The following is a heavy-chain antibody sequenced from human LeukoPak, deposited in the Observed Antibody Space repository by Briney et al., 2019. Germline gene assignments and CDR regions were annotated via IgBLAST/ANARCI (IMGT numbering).Heavy chain of an antibody. CDR3: ARGPPEYGSGSKGFDP. CDR1: GGFFSGYY. Sequence: SETLSLTCAVYGGFFSGYYWSWIRQPPGKGLEWIGEINHSGSTNYNPSLKSRVTISVDTSKNQFSLKLSSVTAADTAVYYCARGPPEYGSGSKGFDPWGQGTLVTVSS. D-gene: IGHD3-10*01. V-gene: IGHV4-34*01. CDR2: INHSGST. J-gene: IGHJ5*02.